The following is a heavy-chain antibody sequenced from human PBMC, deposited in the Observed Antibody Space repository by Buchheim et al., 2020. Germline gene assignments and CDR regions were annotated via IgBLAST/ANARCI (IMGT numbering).Heavy chain of an antibody. D-gene: IGHD3-10*02. Sequence: QVQLQESGPGLVKPSETLSLTCTVSGSSITSYYWSWIRQSPGKGLEWIGYIHYSGSTNYNPSLKSRVTISVDTSKNQFSLKLTSVTAADTAVYYCAVASSYYVIDYWGPGTL. CDR3: AVASSYYVIDY. J-gene: IGHJ4*02. CDR2: IHYSGST. V-gene: IGHV4-59*03. CDR1: GSSITSYY.